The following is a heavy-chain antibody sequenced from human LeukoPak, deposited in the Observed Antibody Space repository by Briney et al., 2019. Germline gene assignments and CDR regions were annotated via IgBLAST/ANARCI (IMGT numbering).Heavy chain of an antibody. J-gene: IGHJ4*02. CDR1: GYTLTELS. V-gene: IGHV1-24*01. Sequence: ASVKVSCKVSGYTLTELSMHWVRQAPGKGLEWMGGFDPEDGETIYAQKFQGRVTMTEDTSTDTAYMELSSLRSEDTAVYYCATVKLGIAGFDYWGQGTLVTVSS. CDR2: FDPEDGET. CDR3: ATVKLGIAGFDY. D-gene: IGHD6-13*01.